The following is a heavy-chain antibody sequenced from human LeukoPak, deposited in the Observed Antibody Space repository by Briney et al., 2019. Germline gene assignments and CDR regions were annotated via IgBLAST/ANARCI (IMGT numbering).Heavy chain of an antibody. V-gene: IGHV3-23*01. Sequence: GGSLRLSCAASVFTYSGYAMSWGREAPGKGREWVSAISGSGGSTYYADSVKGGFTISRDNSKNTLYLQMNSLRAEDTAVYYCAKYYFDSSGYYYLRKNWYFDLWGRGTLVTVSS. CDR3: AKYYFDSSGYYYLRKNWYFDL. CDR1: VFTYSGYA. D-gene: IGHD3-22*01. CDR2: ISGSGGST. J-gene: IGHJ2*01.